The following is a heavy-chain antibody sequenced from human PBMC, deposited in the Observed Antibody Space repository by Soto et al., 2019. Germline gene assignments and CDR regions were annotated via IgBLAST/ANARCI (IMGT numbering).Heavy chain of an antibody. J-gene: IGHJ6*02. CDR2: ISYDGSNK. V-gene: IGHV3-30*18. CDR3: AKVFDLNYYGMDV. CDR1: GFTFSSYG. Sequence: QVQLVESGGGVVQPGRSLRLSGAASGFTFSSYGMHWVRQAPGKGLEWVAVISYDGSNKYYADSVKGRFTISRDNFKNTLYLQMNSLRAEDTAVYYCAKVFDLNYYGMDVWGQGTTVTVSS.